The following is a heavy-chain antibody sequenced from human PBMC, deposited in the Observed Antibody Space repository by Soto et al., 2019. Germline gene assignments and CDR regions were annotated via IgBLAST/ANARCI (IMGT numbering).Heavy chain of an antibody. D-gene: IGHD1-20*01. CDR3: AITDRYFSGLDV. CDR1: GFTFSNYD. CDR2: ISGAGDA. J-gene: IGHJ6*02. V-gene: IGHV3-13*01. Sequence: EVQLVESGGGLVQPGGSLRLSCEASGFTFSNYDMHWVRQGTGKGLEWVSGISGAGDADYADSVEGRFTISRENAQYFFFLQMNSLSAADTAVYYRAITDRYFSGLDVWGQGTTVTVSS.